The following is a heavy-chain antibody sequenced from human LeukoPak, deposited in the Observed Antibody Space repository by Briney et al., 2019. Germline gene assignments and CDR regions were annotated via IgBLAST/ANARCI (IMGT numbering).Heavy chain of an antibody. J-gene: IGHJ4*02. CDR1: GGSFSGYF. D-gene: IGHD3-10*01. Sequence: SETLSLTRAVYGGSFSGYFWSWIRQPPGKGLEWIGDINHNGGTNYNPSLKSRVTISVDTSKNQFSLKMSSVTAADTAVYYCARDGITMVRVSDLSSLSPGYWGQGTLVTVSS. V-gene: IGHV4-34*01. CDR2: INHNGGT. CDR3: ARDGITMVRVSDLSSLSPGY.